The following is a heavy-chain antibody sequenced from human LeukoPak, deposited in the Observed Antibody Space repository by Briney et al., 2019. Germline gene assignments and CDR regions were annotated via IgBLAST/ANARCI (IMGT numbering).Heavy chain of an antibody. V-gene: IGHV3-23*01. Sequence: GSLRLSCAASGCTFSSYGMSWVRQAPGKGLEWVSAISGSGGSTYYADSVKGRFTISRDNSKNTLYLQMNSLRAEDTAVYYCTILKADVLRYFDWLLPPFEYWGQGTLVTVSS. J-gene: IGHJ4*02. D-gene: IGHD3-9*01. CDR1: GCTFSSYG. CDR2: ISGSGGST. CDR3: TILKADVLRYFDWLLPPFEY.